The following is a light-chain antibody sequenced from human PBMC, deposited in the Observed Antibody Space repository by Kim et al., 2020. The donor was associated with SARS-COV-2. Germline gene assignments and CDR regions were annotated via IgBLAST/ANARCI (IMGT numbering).Light chain of an antibody. Sequence: SSSVGDNVTITCRASENIKYYLAWFQQKLGRTPKLLIYQASDLEDGVPSRFSGSGSGTDFTFTITSLQPDDFATYYCLHFNSYSGTFGQGTKVEI. J-gene: IGKJ2*01. CDR3: LHFNSYSGT. CDR2: QAS. V-gene: IGKV1-5*03. CDR1: ENIKYY.